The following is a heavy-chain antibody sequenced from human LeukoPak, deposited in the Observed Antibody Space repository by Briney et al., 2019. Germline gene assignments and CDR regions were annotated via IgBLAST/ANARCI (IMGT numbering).Heavy chain of an antibody. V-gene: IGHV4-4*07. J-gene: IGHJ4*02. CDR2: IYTSGST. CDR3: ARDRRYCSSTSCYYESFFDY. Sequence: SETLSLTCTVSGGSISSYYWSWIRQPAGKGLEWIGRIYTSGSTNYNPSLKSRVTMSVDTSKNQFSLKLSSVTAADTAVYYCARDRRYCSSTSCYYESFFDYWGRGTLVTVSS. D-gene: IGHD2-2*01. CDR1: GGSISSYY.